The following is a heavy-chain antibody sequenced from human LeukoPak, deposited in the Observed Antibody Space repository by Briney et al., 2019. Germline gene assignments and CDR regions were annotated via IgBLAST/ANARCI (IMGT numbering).Heavy chain of an antibody. D-gene: IGHD3-3*01. Sequence: SETLSLTCTVSGGSISSGDYCWSWIRQPPGKGLEWIGYIYYSGSTYYNPSLKSRVTISVDTSKNQFSLKLSSVTAADTAVYYCARDSHRITIFGVVIGAFDIWGQGTMVTVSS. CDR3: ARDSHRITIFGVVIGAFDI. CDR2: IYYSGST. J-gene: IGHJ3*02. CDR1: GGSISSGDYC. V-gene: IGHV4-30-4*08.